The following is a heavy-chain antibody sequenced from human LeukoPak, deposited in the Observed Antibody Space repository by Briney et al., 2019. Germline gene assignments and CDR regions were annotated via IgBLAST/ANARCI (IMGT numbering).Heavy chain of an antibody. CDR3: ARGSGDSGSYYRQYRLEVDFAY. CDR1: GYTFTSYY. V-gene: IGHV1-69*06. J-gene: IGHJ4*02. CDR2: IIPIFDTG. Sequence: GASVKVSCKASGYTFTSYYMHWVRQAPGQGLEWMGGIIPIFDTGNYAQKFQDRVTITADKSTSTAYMELTSLRSEDTAVYYCARGSGDSGSYYRQYRLEVDFAYWGQGTLVTVSS. D-gene: IGHD3-22*01.